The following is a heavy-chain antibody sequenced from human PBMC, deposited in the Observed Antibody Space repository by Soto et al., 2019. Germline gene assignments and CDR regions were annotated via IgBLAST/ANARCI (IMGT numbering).Heavy chain of an antibody. CDR1: GFTFSSYE. J-gene: IGHJ5*02. CDR2: ISSSGSTI. Sequence: EVQLVESGGGLVQPGGSLRLSCAASGFTFSSYEMNWVRQAPGKGLEWVSYISSSGSTIYYADSVKGRFTISRDNAKNSLYLQMNRLRAEDTAVYYCARLAIAEFRNWFDPWGQGTLVTVSS. CDR3: ARLAIAEFRNWFDP. V-gene: IGHV3-48*03. D-gene: IGHD6-13*01.